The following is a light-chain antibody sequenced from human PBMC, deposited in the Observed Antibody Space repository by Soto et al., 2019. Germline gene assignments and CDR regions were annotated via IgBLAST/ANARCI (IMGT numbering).Light chain of an antibody. V-gene: IGKV3-11*01. Sequence: EIVLTQSPATLSLSPGESATLSCRASQSVGSYLAWYQQKPGQAPRLLIYDASNRATGIPARFSGSGSGTEFTLTISSLQSEDFAVYYCQQFNKWPWTFGQGTKVDI. CDR2: DAS. J-gene: IGKJ1*01. CDR3: QQFNKWPWT. CDR1: QSVGSY.